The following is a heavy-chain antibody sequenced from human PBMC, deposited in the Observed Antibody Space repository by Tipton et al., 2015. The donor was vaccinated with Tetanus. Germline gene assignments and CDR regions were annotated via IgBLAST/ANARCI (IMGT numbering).Heavy chain of an antibody. CDR1: GGSINSGDYY. V-gene: IGHV4-61*08. D-gene: IGHD2-21*01. J-gene: IGHJ6*02. CDR2: IYYTGST. Sequence: TLSLTCTVSGGSINSGDYYWSWIRQSPGKGLEWIGYIYYTGSTNYNPSLKSGVTISLDTSKNQFSLKLTSVSAADTAVYYCARLTGHSMDVVDYYYFGMDVWGQGTKVTVSS. CDR3: ARLTGHSMDVVDYYYFGMDV.